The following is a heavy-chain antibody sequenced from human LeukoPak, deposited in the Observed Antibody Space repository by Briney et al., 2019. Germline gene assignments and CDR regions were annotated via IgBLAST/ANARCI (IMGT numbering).Heavy chain of an antibody. Sequence: ASVKVSCTASGYTFTSYYMHWVRQAPGQGLEWMGIINPSGGSTSYAQKFQGRVTMTRDVSTSTVYMELSSLRSEDTAVYYCARDHSSSSRFYYYYMDVWGKGTTVTVSS. J-gene: IGHJ6*03. CDR2: INPSGGST. CDR3: ARDHSSSSRFYYYYMDV. D-gene: IGHD6-6*01. CDR1: GYTFTSYY. V-gene: IGHV1-46*01.